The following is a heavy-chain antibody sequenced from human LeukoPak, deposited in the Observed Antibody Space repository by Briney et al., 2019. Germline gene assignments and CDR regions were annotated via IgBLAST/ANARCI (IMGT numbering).Heavy chain of an antibody. Sequence: SETLSLTRTVSGGSISSYYWSWIRQPAARGLEWIGRIYTTGRTNYNASLKSRVIMSVDTSNNQFSLKLSSVTAADTAVYYCARDLPSYYYDSGNMFDPWGQGILVTVSS. V-gene: IGHV4-4*07. CDR1: GGSISSYY. D-gene: IGHD3-10*01. J-gene: IGHJ5*02. CDR2: IYTTGRT. CDR3: ARDLPSYYYDSGNMFDP.